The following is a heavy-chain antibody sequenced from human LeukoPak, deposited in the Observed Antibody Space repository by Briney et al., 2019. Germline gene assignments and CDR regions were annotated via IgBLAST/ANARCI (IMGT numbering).Heavy chain of an antibody. J-gene: IGHJ6*04. CDR3: ARDQYSSSWYGYYYYGMDV. V-gene: IGHV1-18*04. Sequence: ASVKVSCKASGYTFTSYGISWVRQAPGQGLEWMGWISAYNGNTNYEQKLQGRVTMTTDTSTSTAYMELRSLRSDDTAVYYCARDQYSSSWYGYYYYGMDVGGKGTTVTVSS. CDR2: ISAYNGNT. CDR1: GYTFTSYG. D-gene: IGHD6-13*01.